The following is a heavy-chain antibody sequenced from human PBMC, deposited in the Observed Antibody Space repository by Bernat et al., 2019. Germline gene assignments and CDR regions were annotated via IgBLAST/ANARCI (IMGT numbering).Heavy chain of an antibody. V-gene: IGHV3-30*01. CDR1: GFTFSSYA. J-gene: IGHJ3*02. D-gene: IGHD2-15*01. Sequence: QVQLVESGGGVVQPGRSLRLSCAASGFTFSSYAMHWVRQAPGKGLEWVAVISYDGSNKYYADSVKGRFTISRGNSKNTLYLQMNSLRAEDTAVYYCARGTYCSGGSCYGAAGAFDIWGQGTMVTVSS. CDR2: ISYDGSNK. CDR3: ARGTYCSGGSCYGAAGAFDI.